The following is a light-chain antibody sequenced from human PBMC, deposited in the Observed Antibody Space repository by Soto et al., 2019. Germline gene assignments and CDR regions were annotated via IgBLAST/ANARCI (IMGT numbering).Light chain of an antibody. V-gene: IGKV1-5*03. CDR1: QSISSW. J-gene: IGKJ2*01. CDR3: QQYNSYSYT. Sequence: DIQMTQSPSTLSASVGDRVTITCRASQSISSWLAWYQQKPGKALKLLIYKASSLESGVPSRFSGSGSGTEVTLTISSLQPDDFATYYCQQYNSYSYTFGQGTKLEIK. CDR2: KAS.